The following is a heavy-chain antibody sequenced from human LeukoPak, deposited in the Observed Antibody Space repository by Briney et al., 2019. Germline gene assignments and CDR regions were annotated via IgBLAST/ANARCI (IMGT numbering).Heavy chain of an antibody. CDR1: GYSFTKYW. J-gene: IGHJ3*02. CDR3: ARGMVRGTLGRAFDI. Sequence: GESLKISCESFGYSFTKYWIAWVRQTPGKGLEWMGIIYPGDSDTRYSPSFEGQVSLSVDQSINNAYLQWSSLEASDTAVYYCARGMVRGTLGRAFDIWGQGTVITVSS. D-gene: IGHD3-10*01. CDR2: IYPGDSDT. V-gene: IGHV5-51*01.